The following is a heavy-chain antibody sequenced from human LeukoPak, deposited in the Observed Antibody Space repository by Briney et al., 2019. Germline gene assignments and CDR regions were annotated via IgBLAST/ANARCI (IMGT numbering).Heavy chain of an antibody. CDR3: ARGRVVRN. V-gene: IGHV4-34*01. J-gene: IGHJ4*02. CDR2: INHSGST. D-gene: IGHD2-21*01. Sequence: PSETLSLTCAVYGGSFSGYYWSWIRQPPGKGLEWIGEINHSGSTNYNPSLKGRVTISVDTSKNQFSLKLSSVTAADTAVYYCARGRVVRNWGQGTLVTVSS. CDR1: GGSFSGYY.